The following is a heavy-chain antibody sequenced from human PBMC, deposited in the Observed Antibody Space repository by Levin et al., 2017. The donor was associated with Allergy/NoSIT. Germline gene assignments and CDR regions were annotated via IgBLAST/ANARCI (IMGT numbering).Heavy chain of an antibody. V-gene: IGHV3-15*01. Sequence: GGSLRLSCAASGFTFSNAWMSWVRQAPGKGLEWVGRIKSKTDGGTTDYAAPVKGRFTISRDDSKNTLYLQMNSLKTEDTAVYYCTTDSVGWPGDAFDIWGQGTMVTVSS. CDR3: TTDSVGWPGDAFDI. CDR1: GFTFSNAW. J-gene: IGHJ3*02. CDR2: IKSKTDGGTT. D-gene: IGHD5-24*01.